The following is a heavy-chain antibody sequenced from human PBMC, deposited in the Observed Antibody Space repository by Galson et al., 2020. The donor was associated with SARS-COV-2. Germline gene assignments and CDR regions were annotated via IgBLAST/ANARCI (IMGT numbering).Heavy chain of an antibody. D-gene: IGHD3-3*01. CDR3: AREGPDGDLFGVVITNWYFDL. CDR1: GGSISSGGYY. J-gene: IGHJ2*01. CDR2: IYYSGST. V-gene: IGHV4-31*03. Sequence: SQPLSLTCTVSGGSISSGGYYWSWIRQHPGKGLEWIGYIYYSGSTYYNPSLKSRVTISVDTSKNQFSLKLSSVTAADTAVYYCAREGPDGDLFGVVITNWYFDLWGRGTLVTVSS.